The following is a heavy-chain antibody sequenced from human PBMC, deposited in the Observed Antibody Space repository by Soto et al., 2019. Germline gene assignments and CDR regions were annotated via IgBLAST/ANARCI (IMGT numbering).Heavy chain of an antibody. CDR3: ARSTYYYDSSGYYYYFDC. D-gene: IGHD3-22*01. Sequence: PVASLRLSCAASGFTFSSYAMSWVRQPPWKVLEWVSALSGSGGSTYYADSVKGRFTISRDNSKSTLYLQMNSLRAEDTAVYYCARSTYYYDSSGYYYYFDCWGQGTLVTVSS. V-gene: IGHV3-23*01. J-gene: IGHJ4*02. CDR1: GFTFSSYA. CDR2: LSGSGGST.